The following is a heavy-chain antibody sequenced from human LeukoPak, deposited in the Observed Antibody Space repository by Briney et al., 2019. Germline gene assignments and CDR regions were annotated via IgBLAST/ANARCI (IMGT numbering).Heavy chain of an antibody. CDR3: ARDRYSDTSRIPLHY. Sequence: PGESLRLSCAASGFTFSSFWMTWVRLAPGKGLEWVANIKYDGREKYYVDSVKGRFTISRDNARNSIYLQMNSLRVDDTGVYYCARDRYSDTSRIPLHYWGQGILVTVSS. CDR2: IKYDGREK. D-gene: IGHD3-22*01. J-gene: IGHJ4*02. CDR1: GFTFSSFW. V-gene: IGHV3-7*01.